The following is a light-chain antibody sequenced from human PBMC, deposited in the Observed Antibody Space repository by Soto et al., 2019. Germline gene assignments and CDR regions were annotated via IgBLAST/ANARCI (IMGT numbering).Light chain of an antibody. CDR1: QSVSSNS. CDR3: QQYGRPPRT. CDR2: GAS. V-gene: IGKV3-20*01. Sequence: EIVLTQSPGTLSLAPGERATLSCRARQSVSSNSVAWYQQKPGQAPRLVIYGASSRATGIPDRFSGSGSGTHFTLTISRLEPEDFAMYYCQQYGRPPRTFGQGTKLEIK. J-gene: IGKJ2*01.